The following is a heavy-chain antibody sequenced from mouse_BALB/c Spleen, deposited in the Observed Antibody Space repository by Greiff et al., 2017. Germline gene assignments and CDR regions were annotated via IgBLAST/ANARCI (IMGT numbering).Heavy chain of an antibody. Sequence: EVQLVESGGGLVQPKGSLKLSCAASGFTFNTYAMNWVRQAPGKGLEWVARIRSKSNNYATYYADSVKDRFTISRDDSQSMLYLQMNNLKTEYTAMYYCMRHHYGYDSLFAYWGQGTLVTVSA. V-gene: IGHV10-1*02. D-gene: IGHD2-2*01. J-gene: IGHJ3*01. CDR1: GFTFNTYA. CDR3: MRHHYGYDSLFAY. CDR2: IRSKSNNYAT.